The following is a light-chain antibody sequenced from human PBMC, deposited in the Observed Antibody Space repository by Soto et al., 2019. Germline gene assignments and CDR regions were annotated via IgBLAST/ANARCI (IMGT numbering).Light chain of an antibody. J-gene: IGLJ1*01. CDR1: SSNIGGYDV. Sequence: QSFLSQPASVSGSPVQSITISCTGTSSNIGGYDVFSWYQQHPGTAPKVIVYEGIKRPSGVSDRFSGSTSGSTASLTTSGLQDEDEAEYYCGSYVGAXTYVLGRGTKVX. CDR3: GSYVGAXTYV. V-gene: IGLV2-23*01. CDR2: EGI.